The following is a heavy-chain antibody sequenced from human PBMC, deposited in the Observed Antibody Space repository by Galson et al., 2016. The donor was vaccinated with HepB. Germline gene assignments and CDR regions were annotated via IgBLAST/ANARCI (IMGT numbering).Heavy chain of an antibody. CDR3: ARGRGSSGTYFDH. CDR1: GLSVSSNY. J-gene: IGHJ4*02. Sequence: SLRLSCAASGLSVSSNYMSWVRQAPGMGLEWVSIIYSGGSTNSEASVKGRFITSRHNSKNTLYLHMNSLRPEDTAVYFCARGRGSSGTYFDHWGQGTLVTVSS. V-gene: IGHV3-53*04. D-gene: IGHD1-26*01. CDR2: IYSGGST.